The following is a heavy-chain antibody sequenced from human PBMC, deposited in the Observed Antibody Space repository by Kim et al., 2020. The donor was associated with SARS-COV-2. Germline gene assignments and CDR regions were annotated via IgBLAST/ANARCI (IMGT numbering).Heavy chain of an antibody. CDR1: GGSISSSSYY. D-gene: IGHD3-3*01. V-gene: IGHV4-39*01. Sequence: SETLSLTCTVSGGSISSSSYYWGWIRQPPEKGLEWIGSIYYSGSTYYNPSLKSRVTISVDTSKNQFSLKLSSVTAADTAVYYCARHSLRFLEWANWLDPWGQGTLVTVSS. CDR3: ARHSLRFLEWANWLDP. CDR2: IYYSGST. J-gene: IGHJ5*02.